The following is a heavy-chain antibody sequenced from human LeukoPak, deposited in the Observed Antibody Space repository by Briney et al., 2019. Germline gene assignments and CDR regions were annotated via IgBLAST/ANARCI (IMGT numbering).Heavy chain of an antibody. J-gene: IGHJ3*02. CDR3: AREDGIVGATSAFDI. CDR1: GFTFTTYT. CDR2: INSRSNYR. D-gene: IGHD1-26*01. V-gene: IGHV3-21*01. Sequence: PGGSLRLSCAASGFTFTTYTMNWVRQAPGKGLEWVSSINSRSNYRYYADSVKGRFTISRDNAKNSLYLQMSSLRAEDTAVYYCAREDGIVGATSAFDIWGQGTMVTVSS.